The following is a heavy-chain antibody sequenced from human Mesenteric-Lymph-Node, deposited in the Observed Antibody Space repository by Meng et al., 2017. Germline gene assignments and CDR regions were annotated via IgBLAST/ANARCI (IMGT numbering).Heavy chain of an antibody. CDR1: GYSFINSG. Sequence: ASVKVSCKTSGYSFINSGISWVRQAPGQGLEWMGWISAYNGNTNYAQKLQGRVTMTTDTSTSTAYMELRSLRSDDTAVYYCARGSVMFDYWGQGALVTVSS. J-gene: IGHJ4*02. V-gene: IGHV1-18*01. CDR3: ARGSVMFDY. D-gene: IGHD2-21*01. CDR2: ISAYNGNT.